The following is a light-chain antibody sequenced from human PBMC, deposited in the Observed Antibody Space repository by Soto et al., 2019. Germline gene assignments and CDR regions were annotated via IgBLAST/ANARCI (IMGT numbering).Light chain of an antibody. Sequence: SYELTQPPSVSVSPGQTASITCSGEKLGDKYACWYQQKPGQSPVLVIYQDSKRPSGIPERFSGSNSGNTATLTISGTQAMDEADYYCQACDSSTVVFGGGTKLTVL. J-gene: IGLJ2*01. CDR1: KLGDKY. CDR2: QDS. CDR3: QACDSSTVV. V-gene: IGLV3-1*01.